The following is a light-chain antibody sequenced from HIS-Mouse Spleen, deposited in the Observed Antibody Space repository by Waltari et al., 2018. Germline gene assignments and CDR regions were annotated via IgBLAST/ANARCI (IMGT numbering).Light chain of an antibody. CDR3: YSTDSSGNHRV. CDR2: EDS. Sequence: SYELTQPPSVSVSPGQTARITCSGDALPKKSAYWYQPKSGQAPVLVNYEDSKRPSGIPERFSGSSSGTMATLTISGAQVEDEADYYCYSTDSSGNHRVFGGGTKLTVL. J-gene: IGLJ2*01. V-gene: IGLV3-10*01. CDR1: ALPKKS.